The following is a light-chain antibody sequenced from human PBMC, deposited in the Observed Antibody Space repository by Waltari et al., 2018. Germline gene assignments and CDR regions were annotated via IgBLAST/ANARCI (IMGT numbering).Light chain of an antibody. V-gene: IGKV4-1*01. Sequence: DIVMTQSPDSLSVSLGERATINCKSSLSILHSSENKNYLGWYQQKSGQSPKLLIYGASTRGSGVPDRFSGSGSGTDFTLTISSLQAEDVAVYYCQQYYRTPFTFGPGTKVDIK. CDR1: LSILHSSENKNY. CDR3: QQYYRTPFT. J-gene: IGKJ3*01. CDR2: GAS.